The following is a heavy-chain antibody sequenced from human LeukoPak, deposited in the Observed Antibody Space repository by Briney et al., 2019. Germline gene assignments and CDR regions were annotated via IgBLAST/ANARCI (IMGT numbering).Heavy chain of an antibody. Sequence: SETLSLTCTVSGGSISSYYWSWIRQPPGKGLEWIGYIYYSGSTNYNPSLKSRVTISVDTSKNQFSLKLSSVTAADTAVYYCAKNQGYCSGGSCSPHNNWFDPWGREPWSPSPQ. CDR3: AKNQGYCSGGSCSPHNNWFDP. V-gene: IGHV4-59*01. J-gene: IGHJ5*02. CDR2: IYYSGST. CDR1: GGSISSYY. D-gene: IGHD2-15*01.